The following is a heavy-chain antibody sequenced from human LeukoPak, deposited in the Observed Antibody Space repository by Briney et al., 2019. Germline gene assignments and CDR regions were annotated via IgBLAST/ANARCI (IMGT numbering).Heavy chain of an antibody. V-gene: IGHV1-69*04. CDR3: ARDSSGYYSHEYWFDP. D-gene: IGHD3-22*01. CDR1: GGTFSSYT. J-gene: IGHJ5*02. Sequence: SVKVSCKASGGTFSSYTISWVRQAPGQVLEWMGRIIPILGIANYAQKFQGRVTITADKSTSTAYMELSSLRSEDTAVYYCARDSSGYYSHEYWFDPWAREPWSPSPQ. CDR2: IIPILGIA.